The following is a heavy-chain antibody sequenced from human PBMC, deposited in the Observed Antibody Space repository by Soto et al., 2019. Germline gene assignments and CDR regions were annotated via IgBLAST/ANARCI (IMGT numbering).Heavy chain of an antibody. CDR3: VVAAQPYYFDY. Sequence: QVQLVQSGAEVKKPGASVKVSCKASGYTFTSYGINWVRQAPGQGLEWMGWISAYNGNTNYAQGLQGRVTMTTDTAASTAYMELRSLRSDDTAVYYCVVAAQPYYFDYWGQGTLVTVSS. V-gene: IGHV1-18*01. J-gene: IGHJ4*02. CDR1: GYTFTSYG. CDR2: ISAYNGNT. D-gene: IGHD2-15*01.